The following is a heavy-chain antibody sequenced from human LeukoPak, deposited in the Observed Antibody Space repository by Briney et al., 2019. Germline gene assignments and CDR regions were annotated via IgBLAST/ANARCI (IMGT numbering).Heavy chain of an antibody. Sequence: PGGSLRLSCAASGXTFSSYSMNWVRQAPGKGLEWVSSISSTSNYIYYADSVKGRFTISRDNAKTSLYLQMNSLRAEDTAVYYCARDDRYSYGYSQSGHFDYWGQGILVTVSS. J-gene: IGHJ4*02. CDR2: ISSTSNYI. V-gene: IGHV3-21*01. CDR3: ARDDRYSYGYSQSGHFDY. CDR1: GXTFSSYS. D-gene: IGHD5-18*01.